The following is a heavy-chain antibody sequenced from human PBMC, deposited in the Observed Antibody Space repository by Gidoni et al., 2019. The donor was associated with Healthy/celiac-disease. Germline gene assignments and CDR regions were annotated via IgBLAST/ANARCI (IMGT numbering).Heavy chain of an antibody. D-gene: IGHD3-16*02. Sequence: QVQLVQSGAEVKKPGASVKVSCKASGYTCTSYAMHWVRQAPGQRLEWMGWINAGNGNTKYSQKFQGRVTITRDTSASTAYMELSSLRSEDTAVYYCARGFSLGELSPEEGNSDFDYWGQGTLVTVSS. CDR1: GYTCTSYA. CDR2: INAGNGNT. CDR3: ARGFSLGELSPEEGNSDFDY. V-gene: IGHV1-3*01. J-gene: IGHJ4*02.